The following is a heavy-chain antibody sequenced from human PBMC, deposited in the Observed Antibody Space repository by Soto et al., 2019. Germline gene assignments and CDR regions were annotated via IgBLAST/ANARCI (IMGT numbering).Heavy chain of an antibody. CDR2: ISYDGSNK. V-gene: IGHV3-30*18. CDR1: GFSFSNSG. J-gene: IGHJ4*02. CDR3: AKDRGTIYFDY. Sequence: VQLVESGGGVVQPGRSLRLSCAASGFSFSNSGMHWVRQAPGKGLEWVAFISYDGSNKYYADSVKGRFTISRDNSKNTLYLQMNSLRAEDTAVYYCAKDRGTIYFDYWGQGTLVTVSS.